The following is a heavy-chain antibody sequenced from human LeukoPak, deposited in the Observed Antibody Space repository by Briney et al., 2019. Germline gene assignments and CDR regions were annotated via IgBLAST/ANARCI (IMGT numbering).Heavy chain of an antibody. CDR3: AAVAGPYYFDY. V-gene: IGHV1-46*01. CDR2: INPSGGST. CDR1: GYTFTSYY. Sequence: ASVKVSCKASGYTFTSYYMHWMRQAPGQGLEWMGIINPSGGSTSYAQKFQGRVTMTRDTSTSTVYMELSSLRSEDTAVYYCAAVAGPYYFDYWGQGTLVTVSS. D-gene: IGHD6-19*01. J-gene: IGHJ4*02.